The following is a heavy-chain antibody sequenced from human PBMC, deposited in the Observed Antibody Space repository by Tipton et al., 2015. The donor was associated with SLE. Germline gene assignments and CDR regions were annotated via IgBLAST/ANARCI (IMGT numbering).Heavy chain of an antibody. J-gene: IGHJ4*02. D-gene: IGHD3-16*02. CDR1: DGSVSGYY. Sequence: QVQLVQSGPEVKPSETLSLVCAVYDGSVSGYYWTWIRQPPGKGLEWIGDIHDRGDVNHNTSLKSRVTMSVDTSKSQLSLRLSFVTAADTAVYYCARGRVDYIGGSYRPSSFDLWGQGTLVTVSS. CDR2: IHDRGDV. V-gene: IGHV4-34*01. CDR3: ARGRVDYIGGSYRPSSFDL.